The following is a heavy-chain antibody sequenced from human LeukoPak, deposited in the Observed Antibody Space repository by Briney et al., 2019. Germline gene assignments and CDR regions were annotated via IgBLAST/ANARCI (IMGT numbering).Heavy chain of an antibody. CDR2: LSHTGNT. D-gene: IGHD2-2*01. V-gene: IGHV4-34*01. CDR1: GGSSSAFY. CDR3: ARGAYCTSINCYGFDY. Sequence: SETLSLTCNVSGGSSSAFYWSWIRQPPGEGLEWVGELSHTGNTNYNPSLKSRVTFSVDTSKRQFSLRLKSVTAADTAVYYCARGAYCTSINCYGFDYWGQGILVTVSS. J-gene: IGHJ4*02.